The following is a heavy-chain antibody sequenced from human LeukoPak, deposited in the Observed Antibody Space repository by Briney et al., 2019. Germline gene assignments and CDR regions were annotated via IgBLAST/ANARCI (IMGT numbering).Heavy chain of an antibody. J-gene: IGHJ4*02. Sequence: GGSLRLPCAASGFTVSNTFMSWVRQAPGKGLEWVSVIYSVGTTYYADSVKGRFTISRDNSKNTLYLQMNSLRAEDTAVYYCARGSGWLDYWGQGTLVTVSS. CDR3: ARGSGWLDY. D-gene: IGHD6-19*01. V-gene: IGHV3-53*01. CDR2: IYSVGTT. CDR1: GFTVSNTF.